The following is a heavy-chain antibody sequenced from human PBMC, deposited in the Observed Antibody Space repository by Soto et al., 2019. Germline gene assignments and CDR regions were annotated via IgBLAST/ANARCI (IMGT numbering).Heavy chain of an antibody. V-gene: IGHV1-58*02. CDR2: IVVGSGNT. Sequence: QMQLVQSGPEVKKPGTSVKVSCKASGFTFTNSAIQWVRQARGQRLEWIGWIVVGSGNTNYAQKFQERLTITRDMSTSTDYMELSSLRSEDTAIYYCAARTGYSTSYYYMDVWGKGTTVTVSS. D-gene: IGHD3-9*01. CDR1: GFTFTNSA. J-gene: IGHJ6*03. CDR3: AARTGYSTSYYYMDV.